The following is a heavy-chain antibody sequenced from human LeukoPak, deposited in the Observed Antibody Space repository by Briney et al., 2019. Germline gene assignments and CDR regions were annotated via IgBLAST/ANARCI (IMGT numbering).Heavy chain of an antibody. D-gene: IGHD1-26*01. Sequence: PGGSLRLSCAASGFTFSNYAMSWVRQAPGKGLEWVSIITGGGGTTYYADSVKGRFTISRDNSKNMLYLQMSGLRAEDTAVYYCVKLVADTTNNHFDCRGQGALVTVSS. J-gene: IGHJ4*02. CDR2: ITGGGGTT. V-gene: IGHV3-23*01. CDR1: GFTFSNYA. CDR3: VKLVADTTNNHFDC.